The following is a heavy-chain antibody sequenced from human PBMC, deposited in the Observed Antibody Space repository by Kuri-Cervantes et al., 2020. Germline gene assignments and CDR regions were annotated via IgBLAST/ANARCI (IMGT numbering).Heavy chain of an antibody. Sequence: GGSLRLSCAASGFTFSSYAMSWVRQAPGKGLEWVSAISGSGGSTYYADSVKGRFTISRDNSKNTLYLQMNSLRAEDTAVYYCAKGYSSGYYYVDAFDIWGQGTMVTVSS. J-gene: IGHJ3*02. D-gene: IGHD3-22*01. CDR1: GFTFSSYA. CDR3: AKGYSSGYYYVDAFDI. CDR2: ISGSGGST. V-gene: IGHV3-23*01.